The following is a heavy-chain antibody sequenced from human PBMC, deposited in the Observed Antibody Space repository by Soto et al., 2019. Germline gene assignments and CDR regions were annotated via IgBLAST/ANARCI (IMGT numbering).Heavy chain of an antibody. CDR3: ATDQKRYFDWLRGYYYYYGMDV. D-gene: IGHD3-9*01. Sequence: VKGSLQSSGYNPPSLSHTWVRKGPRKRRGWVGGFDPEDGETIYAQKFQGRVTMTEDTSTDTAYMELSSLRSEDTAVYYCATDQKRYFDWLRGYYYYYGMDVWGQGTTVIVSS. CDR2: FDPEDGET. J-gene: IGHJ6*02. V-gene: IGHV1-24*01. CDR1: GYNPPSLS.